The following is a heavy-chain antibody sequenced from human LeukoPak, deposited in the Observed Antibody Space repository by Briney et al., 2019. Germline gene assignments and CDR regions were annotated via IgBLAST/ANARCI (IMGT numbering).Heavy chain of an antibody. CDR2: ISNSGSST. Sequence: GGSLTLSCAASGFTFSSYAMSWVRQAPGKGLEWVSSISNSGSSTYYADSVKGRFTISRDNSKNTLYLQMNSLRAEDTAVYFGSNRRGAEWGSENYWGQGTLVTVSS. J-gene: IGHJ4*02. CDR3: SNRRGAEWGSENY. D-gene: IGHD1-26*01. CDR1: GFTFSSYA. V-gene: IGHV3-23*01.